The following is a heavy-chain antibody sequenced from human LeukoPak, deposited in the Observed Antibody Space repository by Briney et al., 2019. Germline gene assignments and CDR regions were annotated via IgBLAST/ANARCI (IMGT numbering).Heavy chain of an antibody. CDR3: ARGGNKWELDNWFDP. CDR2: IFHSGST. D-gene: IGHD1-26*01. V-gene: IGHV4-4*02. Sequence: PSETLSLTCAVSGGSISRSNWWSWVRQPPGKALEWIGEIFHSGSTNYNPSLKSRVTISVDKSKNQFSLKLNSVTAADTAVYYCARGGNKWELDNWFDPWGQGTLVTVSS. CDR1: GGSISRSNW. J-gene: IGHJ5*02.